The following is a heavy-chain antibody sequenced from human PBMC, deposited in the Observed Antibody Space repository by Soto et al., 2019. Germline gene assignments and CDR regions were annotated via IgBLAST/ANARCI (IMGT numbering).Heavy chain of an antibody. CDR2: ISGSGGST. J-gene: IGHJ4*02. V-gene: IGHV3-23*01. CDR1: GFTFSSYG. Sequence: PGGALRLSCAASGFTFSSYGMDWVRPAPGKGLEWVSAISGSGGSTYYADSVKGRFTISRDNSKKTLYLQMNGLRAEDTAVYYCAKDQTAMTTFDFWGQGALVTVSS. CDR3: AKDQTAMTTFDF. D-gene: IGHD4-17*01.